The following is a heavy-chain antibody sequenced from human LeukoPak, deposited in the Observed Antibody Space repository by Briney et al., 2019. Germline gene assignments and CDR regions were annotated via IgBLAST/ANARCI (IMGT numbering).Heavy chain of an antibody. CDR2: ISSSSSYM. V-gene: IGHV3-21*01. CDR1: GFTFSSYT. CDR3: ARDRRGAFDY. Sequence: PGGSLRLSCAASGFTFSSYTMNWVRQAPGKGLEGVSSISSSSSYMYYADSVKGRFTMSRDNAKNSLYLQMNSLRAEDTAVYYCARDRRGAFDYWGQGTLVTVSS. J-gene: IGHJ4*02.